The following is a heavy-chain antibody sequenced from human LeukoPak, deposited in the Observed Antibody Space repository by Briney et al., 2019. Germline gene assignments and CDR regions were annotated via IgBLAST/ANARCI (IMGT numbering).Heavy chain of an antibody. CDR3: ARATLSDYYFNY. V-gene: IGHV1-46*01. J-gene: IGHJ4*02. Sequence: ASVKVSCRASGYTFTSYYMHWVRQAPGQGLEWMGIINPSGGSTSYAQKFQGRVTMTRDTSTNTVYMELSSLRSEDTAVYFCARATLSDYYFNYWGQGTLVTVSS. CDR2: INPSGGST. CDR1: GYTFTSYY.